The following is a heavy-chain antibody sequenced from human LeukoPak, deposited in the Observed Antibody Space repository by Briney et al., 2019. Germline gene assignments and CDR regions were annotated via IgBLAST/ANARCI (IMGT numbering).Heavy chain of an antibody. J-gene: IGHJ6*04. Sequence: GGSLRLSCAASGFTFSSYEMNWVRQAPGKVLEWVSYISSSGSNIKYADSVKGRFTISRGNAKNSVYLQMNSLRAEDTAVYYCAELGITMIGGVWGKGTTVTISS. CDR3: AELGITMIGGV. CDR1: GFTFSSYE. D-gene: IGHD3-10*02. CDR2: ISSSGSNI. V-gene: IGHV3-48*03.